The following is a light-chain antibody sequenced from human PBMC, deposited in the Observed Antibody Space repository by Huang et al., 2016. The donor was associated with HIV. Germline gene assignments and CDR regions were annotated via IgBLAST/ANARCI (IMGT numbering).Light chain of an antibody. Sequence: EIVLTQSPATLSLSPGERATLSCRARQGLANYLAWYQQKPGQAPRLLIYDASNRANGIPAGVGGSGTGTDVTLTISSLEPEDFAVYYCQQRGNWQLTFGGGTKVEIK. V-gene: IGKV3D-11*01. CDR3: QQRGNWQLT. J-gene: IGKJ4*01. CDR2: DAS. CDR1: QGLANY.